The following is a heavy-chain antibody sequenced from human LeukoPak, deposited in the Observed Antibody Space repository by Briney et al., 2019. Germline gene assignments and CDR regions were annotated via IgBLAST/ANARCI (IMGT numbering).Heavy chain of an antibody. CDR1: GGSFSGYY. V-gene: IGHV4-38-2*02. D-gene: IGHD3-10*01. CDR3: ARDRIYGSGSDHFDY. CDR2: IYHSGSI. Sequence: SETLSLTCAVYGGSFSGYYWGWIRQPPGKGLEWIGSIYHSGSIYHKPSLKSRVTISVDTSKNQFSLKLSSVTAADTAVYYCARDRIYGSGSDHFDYWGQGTLVTVSS. J-gene: IGHJ4*02.